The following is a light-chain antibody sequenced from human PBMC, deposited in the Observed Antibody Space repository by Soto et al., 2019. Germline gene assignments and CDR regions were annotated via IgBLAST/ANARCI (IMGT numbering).Light chain of an antibody. Sequence: DVQMTQFPSTQSASVEDRVTITCRASQSISYWLAWYQQKPGKAPNLLIYKASSLESGVPSRFSGSGSGTEFTLTITNLQPDDFATYYCRHYNTYSPPYTFGQGTKLEIK. CDR3: RHYNTYSPPYT. CDR2: KAS. CDR1: QSISYW. V-gene: IGKV1-5*03. J-gene: IGKJ2*01.